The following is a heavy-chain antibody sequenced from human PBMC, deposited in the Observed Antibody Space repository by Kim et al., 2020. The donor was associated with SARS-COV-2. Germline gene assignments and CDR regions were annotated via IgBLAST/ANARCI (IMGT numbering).Heavy chain of an antibody. Sequence: GGSLTLSCAASGFTFSSYCMHWVRQAPGKGLVWVSRINSNGSSTIYADSVKGRFTISRDNADNTLYLQMNSLRAEDTALYYCAMGNYHGMDNLGQGATGT. D-gene: IGHD1-26*01. CDR2: INSNGSST. CDR1: GFTFSSYC. CDR3: AMGNYHGMDN. V-gene: IGHV3-74*01. J-gene: IGHJ6*02.